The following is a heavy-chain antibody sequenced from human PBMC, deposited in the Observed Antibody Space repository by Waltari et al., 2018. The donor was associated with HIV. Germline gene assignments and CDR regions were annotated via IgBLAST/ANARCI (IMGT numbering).Heavy chain of an antibody. J-gene: IGHJ4*02. D-gene: IGHD1-26*01. Sequence: QVQLQESGPGLVKPSQTLSLTCTVSGGSISSGSYYWSWIRQPAGKGLEWLGRMYTSGSTNYTPSRKGRVTISVDTSKSQVSLKLSSVTAADTAVYYCAREVAGGGGTYHFDFWGQGTLVTVSS. CDR3: AREVAGGGGTYHFDF. CDR1: GGSISSGSYY. CDR2: MYTSGST. V-gene: IGHV4-61*02.